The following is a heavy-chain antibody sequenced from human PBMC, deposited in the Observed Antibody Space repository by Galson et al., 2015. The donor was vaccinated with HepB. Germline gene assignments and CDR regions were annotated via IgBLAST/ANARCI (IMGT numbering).Heavy chain of an antibody. J-gene: IGHJ6*02. CDR2: ISSSSSYI. Sequence: SLRLSCAASGFTFSSYSMNWVRQAPGKGLEWVSSISSSSSYIYYADSVKGRFTISRDNAKNSLYLQMNSLRAEDTAVYYCARGGITGTTRGMDVWGQGTTVTVSS. CDR3: ARGGITGTTRGMDV. V-gene: IGHV3-21*01. CDR1: GFTFSSYS. D-gene: IGHD1-7*01.